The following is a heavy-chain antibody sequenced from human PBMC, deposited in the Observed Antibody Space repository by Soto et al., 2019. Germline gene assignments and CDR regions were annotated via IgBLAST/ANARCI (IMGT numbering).Heavy chain of an antibody. V-gene: IGHV3-30*03. J-gene: IGHJ4*02. CDR2: ISYDGSNK. Sequence: GGSLRLSCAASGFTFSSYAMSWVRQAPGKGLEWVAVISYDGSNKYYADSVKGRFTISRDNSKNTLYLQMNSLRTEDTAVYYCATKIVAATSDYWGQGTLVTVSS. CDR3: ATKIVAATSDY. CDR1: GFTFSSYA. D-gene: IGHD2-15*01.